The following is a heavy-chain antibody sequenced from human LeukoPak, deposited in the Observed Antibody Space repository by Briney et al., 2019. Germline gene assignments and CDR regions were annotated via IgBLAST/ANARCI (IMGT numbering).Heavy chain of an antibody. D-gene: IGHD7-27*01. CDR3: ARLGTGVLSVQDGPGDS. V-gene: IGHV5-51*01. J-gene: IGHJ4*02. CDR1: GYYFSSYW. CDR2: VYPDDSET. Sequence: GESLKISCRGSGYYFSSYWIAWVRQMPGKGLEWMGIVYPDDSETIYSPPFQGQVTISADKSINTAYLQLSSLRASDTAIYYCARLGTGVLSVQDGPGDSWGQGTLVTVSS.